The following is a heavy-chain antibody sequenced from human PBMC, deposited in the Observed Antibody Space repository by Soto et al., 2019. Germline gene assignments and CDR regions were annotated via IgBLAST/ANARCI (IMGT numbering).Heavy chain of an antibody. CDR3: ARGGTTIDY. Sequence: ASVKVSCKASGYTFTNFGISWVRQAPGQGLEWMGWISAYNGNTNYAQKFQGRATMTTDTSTSTVYMEVRSLRFDDTAVYYCARGGTTIDYWGQGTLVTVSS. CDR1: GYTFTNFG. CDR2: ISAYNGNT. J-gene: IGHJ4*02. V-gene: IGHV1-18*01. D-gene: IGHD4-17*01.